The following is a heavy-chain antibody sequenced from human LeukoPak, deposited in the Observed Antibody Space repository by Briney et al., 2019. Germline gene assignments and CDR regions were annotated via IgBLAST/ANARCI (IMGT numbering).Heavy chain of an antibody. J-gene: IGHJ5*02. V-gene: IGHV3-48*03. CDR1: GFIHSHYD. CDR3: ARGKWQLDL. D-gene: IGHD5-12*01. Sequence: SLTLSRPSSGFIHSHYDIHWVRPAACKGLVWVSYVSSSGNIIYYADSVKGRFTISRDNAKIPLYLQMSSLRADDTAVYYCARGKWQLDLWGQGTLVTVSS. CDR2: VSSSGNII.